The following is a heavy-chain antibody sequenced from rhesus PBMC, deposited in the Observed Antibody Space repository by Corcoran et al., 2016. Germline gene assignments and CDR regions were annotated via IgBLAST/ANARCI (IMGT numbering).Heavy chain of an antibody. V-gene: IGHV4-169*02. D-gene: IGHD1-7*02. CDR3: ASNWNEDY. CDR2: IYGSGSST. CDR1: GGSISSSY. J-gene: IGHJ4*01. Sequence: QLQLQESGPGLVKPSETLSVTCAVSGGSISSSYWSWIRQAPGKGLEWIGYIYGSGSSTNYNPSLKSRVTLSVDTSKNQLSLKLSSVTAADTAVYYCASNWNEDYWGQGVLVTVSS.